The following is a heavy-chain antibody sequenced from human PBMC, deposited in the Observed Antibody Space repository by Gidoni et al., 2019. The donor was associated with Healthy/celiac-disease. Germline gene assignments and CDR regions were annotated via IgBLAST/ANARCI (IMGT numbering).Heavy chain of an antibody. V-gene: IGHV3-30*04. Sequence: QGQLVESGGGVVQPGRSLRLSCAASGFTFSSYAMHWVRQAPGKGLEWVAVISYDGSNKYYADSVKGRFTISRDNSKNTLYLQMNSLRAEDTAVYYCARDSSGWYYWGQGTLVTVSS. J-gene: IGHJ4*02. CDR1: GFTFSSYA. CDR3: ARDSSGWYY. D-gene: IGHD6-19*01. CDR2: ISYDGSNK.